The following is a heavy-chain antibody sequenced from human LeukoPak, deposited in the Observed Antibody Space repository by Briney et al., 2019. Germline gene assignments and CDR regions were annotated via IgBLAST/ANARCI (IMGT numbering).Heavy chain of an antibody. D-gene: IGHD5-24*01. V-gene: IGHV4-30-2*01. CDR1: GGSISSGGYY. Sequence: SETLSLTCTVSGGSISSGGYYWSWIRQPPGKGLEWIGNIYHSGSTYYNPSLKSRVTISVDRSKNQFSLKLSSVTAADTAVYYCARGTKDMGMATIPRAYNWFDPWGQGTLVTVSS. J-gene: IGHJ5*02. CDR3: ARGTKDMGMATIPRAYNWFDP. CDR2: IYHSGST.